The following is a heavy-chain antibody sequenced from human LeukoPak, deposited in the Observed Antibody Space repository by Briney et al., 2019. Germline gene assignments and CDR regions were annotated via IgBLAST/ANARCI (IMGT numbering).Heavy chain of an antibody. CDR3: ASRIEQAFDI. Sequence: ASVKVSCKASGYTFTNYYIHWVRQAPGQGREWMGIIDPTGGTTSSAQKFQDRLTMTRDTSTSTVYMELSSLRSGDTALYYCASRIEQAFDIWGQGTTVTVSS. J-gene: IGHJ3*02. CDR2: IDPTGGTT. V-gene: IGHV1-46*01. CDR1: GYTFTNYY. D-gene: IGHD1-14*01.